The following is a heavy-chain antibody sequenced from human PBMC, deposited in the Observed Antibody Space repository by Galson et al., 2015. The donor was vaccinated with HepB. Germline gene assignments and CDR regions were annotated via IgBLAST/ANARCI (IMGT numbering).Heavy chain of an antibody. D-gene: IGHD5-18*01. V-gene: IGHV1-69*04. CDR3: ARDHFPAMVPTPYYYGMDV. J-gene: IGHJ6*02. CDR1: GGTFSSYA. Sequence: SVKVSCKASGGTFSSYAISWVRQAPGQGLGWMGRIIPILGIANYAQKFQGRVTITADKSTSTAYMELSSLRSEDTAVYYCARDHFPAMVPTPYYYGMDVWGQGTTVTVSS. CDR2: IIPILGIA.